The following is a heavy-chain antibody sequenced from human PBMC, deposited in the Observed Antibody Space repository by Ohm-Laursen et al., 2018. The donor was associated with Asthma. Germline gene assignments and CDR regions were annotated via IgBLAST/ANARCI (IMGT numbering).Heavy chain of an antibody. CDR1: GGSISSDHYY. V-gene: IGHV4-31*03. CDR2: IHYSGST. D-gene: IGHD3-10*01. J-gene: IGHJ4*02. Sequence: SQTLSLTCTVSGGSISSDHYYWTWIRQHPGKGLEWIGNIHYSGSTIYNPSLESRLTISVDTSKNQFSLNLSSVTAADTALYYCARDGRLRGSFDYWGQGTLVAVSS. CDR3: ARDGRLRGSFDY.